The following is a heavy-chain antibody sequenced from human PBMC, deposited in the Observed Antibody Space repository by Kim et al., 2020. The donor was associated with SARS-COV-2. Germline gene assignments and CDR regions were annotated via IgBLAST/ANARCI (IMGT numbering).Heavy chain of an antibody. D-gene: IGHD3-3*02. Sequence: PYYNPARRSRVTMSVDRSKNQFSLNLRSMTAADTAVYYCARQSFRRDSSDFWGQGTQVTVSS. J-gene: IGHJ4*02. V-gene: IGHV4-39*01. CDR2: P. CDR3: ARQSFRRDSSDF.